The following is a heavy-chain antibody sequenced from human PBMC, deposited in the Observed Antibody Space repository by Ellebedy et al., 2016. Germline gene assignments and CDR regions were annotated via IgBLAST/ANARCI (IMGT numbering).Heavy chain of an antibody. Sequence: GESLKISXKGSGYSFTSYWIGWVRQMPGKGLEWMGIIYPGDSDTRYSPSFQGQVTISADKSISTAYLQWSSLKASDTAMYYCARLVSGCSGGSCYSYYYYYYGMDVWGQGTTVTVSS. J-gene: IGHJ6*02. D-gene: IGHD2-15*01. V-gene: IGHV5-51*01. CDR1: GYSFTSYW. CDR3: ARLVSGCSGGSCYSYYYYYYGMDV. CDR2: IYPGDSDT.